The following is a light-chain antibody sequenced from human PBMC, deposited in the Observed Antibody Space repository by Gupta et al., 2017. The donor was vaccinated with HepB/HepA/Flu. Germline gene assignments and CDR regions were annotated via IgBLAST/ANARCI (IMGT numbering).Light chain of an antibody. CDR2: AAS. CDR3: LQDYNYLT. Sequence: AIQMTQSPSSLSASVGDRVTITCRASQGIRDDLAWYQQKPGKPPKLLIYAASSWESGVPSRFSGSGSDTYFTLTSISRQPEDSATYYWLQDYNYLTFGQGTKLEI. V-gene: IGKV1-6*01. CDR1: QGIRDD. J-gene: IGKJ2*01.